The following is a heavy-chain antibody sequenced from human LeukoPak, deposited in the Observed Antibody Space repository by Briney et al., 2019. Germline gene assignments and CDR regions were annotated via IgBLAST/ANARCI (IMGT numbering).Heavy chain of an antibody. D-gene: IGHD3-3*01. Sequence: GGSLRLSCAASGFTFSSYSMNWVRQAPGKGLEWVSSISSSSSYIYYADSVKGRFTISRDNAKNSLYLQMNSLRAEDTAVYYCARENFIVPRITIFGPMGPGGGDYWGQGTLVTVSS. CDR2: ISSSSSYI. J-gene: IGHJ4*02. CDR3: ARENFIVPRITIFGPMGPGGGDY. CDR1: GFTFSSYS. V-gene: IGHV3-21*01.